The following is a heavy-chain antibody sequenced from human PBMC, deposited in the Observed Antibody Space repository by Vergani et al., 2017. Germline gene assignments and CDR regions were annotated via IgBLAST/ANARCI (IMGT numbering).Heavy chain of an antibody. D-gene: IGHD3-9*01. Sequence: QVPVFQSGAEVKKSGASVKVSCKTSGYTFSNNYMHWVRQAPGQGLEWMGIINPSGGHTNYAQKFQGRVTMTRDTSTSTVYMELSSLRSEDTAIYYCARGDYGILTGYRYWGQGTLVTVSA. CDR2: INPSGGHT. J-gene: IGHJ4*02. CDR1: GYTFSNNY. V-gene: IGHV1-46*03. CDR3: ARGDYGILTGYRY.